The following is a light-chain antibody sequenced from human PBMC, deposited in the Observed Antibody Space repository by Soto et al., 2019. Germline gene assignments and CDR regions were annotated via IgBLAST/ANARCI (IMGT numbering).Light chain of an antibody. CDR3: HQYNNWPGT. J-gene: IGKJ1*01. V-gene: IGKV3-15*01. Sequence: EIVMTQSPATLSVSPGERATLSCRASQSVSSNLAWYQQKPGQAPRLLIYGASTRATGIPARFSGSGSGTEFTLTISSLQSQDFAVYYCHQYNNWPGTFGQGTK. CDR2: GAS. CDR1: QSVSSN.